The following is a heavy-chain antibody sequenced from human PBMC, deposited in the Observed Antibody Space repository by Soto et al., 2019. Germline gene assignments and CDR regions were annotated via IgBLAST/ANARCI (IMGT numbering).Heavy chain of an antibody. Sequence: QVQLQESGPGLVKPSQTLSLTCTVSGVSISSGDYYWSWIRQPPGKGLEWIGYNYYSGTTYYNPSLKSRVTISVDTSKNQFSLKLSPVTAADTAVYYCASRSFRSDGGRFDPWGQGTLVTVSS. CDR3: ASRSFRSDGGRFDP. J-gene: IGHJ5*02. V-gene: IGHV4-30-4*01. CDR2: NYYSGTT. D-gene: IGHD3-3*01. CDR1: GVSISSGDYY.